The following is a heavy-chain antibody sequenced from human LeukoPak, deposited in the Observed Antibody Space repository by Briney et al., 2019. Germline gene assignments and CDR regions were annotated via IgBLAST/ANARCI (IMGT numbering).Heavy chain of an antibody. CDR1: GFTFSNYA. V-gene: IGHV3-7*03. CDR3: ARSGGAHEDY. Sequence: GGSLRLSCAASGFTFSNYAMSWVGQAPGKGLEWVANIKQDGSEKYYVDSVKGRFTISRDNAKNSLYLQMNSLRAEDTAVYYCARSGGAHEDYWGQGTLVTVSS. J-gene: IGHJ4*02. CDR2: IKQDGSEK. D-gene: IGHD1-26*01.